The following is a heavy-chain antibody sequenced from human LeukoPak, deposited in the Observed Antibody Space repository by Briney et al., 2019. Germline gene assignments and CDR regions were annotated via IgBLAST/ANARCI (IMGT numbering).Heavy chain of an antibody. D-gene: IGHD3-22*01. CDR2: ISGSGGGT. J-gene: IGHJ4*02. Sequence: GGSLRLSCAASGFTFSSYAVSWVRQAPGKGLEWVSAISGSGGGTYYADSVKGRFTISKDNSKNTLYLQMNSLSTEDTAVYYCAKRLGYYDSSEGYFDQWGQGTLVTVSS. V-gene: IGHV3-23*01. CDR1: GFTFSSYA. CDR3: AKRLGYYDSSEGYFDQ.